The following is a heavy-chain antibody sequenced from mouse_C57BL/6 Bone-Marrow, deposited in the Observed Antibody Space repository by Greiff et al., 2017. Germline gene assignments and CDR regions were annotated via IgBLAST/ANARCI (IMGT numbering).Heavy chain of an antibody. V-gene: IGHV5-17*01. J-gene: IGHJ2*01. CDR3: ARDGRGDY. CDR1: GFTFSDYG. Sequence: EVNVVESGGGLVKPGGSLKLSCAASGFTFSDYGMHWVRQAPEKGLEWVAYISSGSSTIYYADTVKGRFTISRENAKNTLFLQMTSQRSEDTAMYYCARDGRGDYWGQGTTLTVSS. CDR2: ISSGSSTI.